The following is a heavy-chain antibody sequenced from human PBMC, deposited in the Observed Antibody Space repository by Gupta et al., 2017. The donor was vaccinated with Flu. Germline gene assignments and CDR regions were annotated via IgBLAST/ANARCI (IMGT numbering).Heavy chain of an antibody. Sequence: EVQLVESGGGLVQPGRSLRLSCAAPGFTFSDHDIDWVRQAPGKGPELVSRIPIQAKKYTTEYAASMQGRLTSVRDDSWNSLHLQMTRRTTEDTAVYYWARAFTVERDQCVYWGQGTLVTVSS. V-gene: IGHV3-72*01. CDR3: ARAFTVERDQCVY. J-gene: IGHJ4*02. CDR1: GFTFSDHD. D-gene: IGHD3-16*01. CDR2: IPIQAKKYTT.